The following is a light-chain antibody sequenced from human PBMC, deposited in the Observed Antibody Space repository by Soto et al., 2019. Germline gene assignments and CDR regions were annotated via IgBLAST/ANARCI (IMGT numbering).Light chain of an antibody. V-gene: IGKV3-15*01. CDR1: QSVGTY. J-gene: IGKJ1*01. Sequence: EIVMTQSPATLSVSPGERATLSCRASQSVGTYLAWYQQKPGQAPRILIYGASTRAAGISPRFSGGGSGTDFTLTISSLQSEDFPVYHCQQYNYWPRTFGQGTKVSIK. CDR3: QQYNYWPRT. CDR2: GAS.